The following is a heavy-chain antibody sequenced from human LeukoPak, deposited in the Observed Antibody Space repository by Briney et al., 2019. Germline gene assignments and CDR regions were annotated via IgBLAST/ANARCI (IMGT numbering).Heavy chain of an antibody. D-gene: IGHD3-9*01. Sequence: ASVKVSCKASGYTFTSFGISWVRQAPGQGLEWMGWISAYNGNTNYAQKLQGRVTMTTDTSTSTAYMELRSLRSYDTAVYYCARDRAYGILTGPWGQGTLVTVSS. CDR1: GYTFTSFG. J-gene: IGHJ5*02. CDR2: ISAYNGNT. CDR3: ARDRAYGILTGP. V-gene: IGHV1-18*01.